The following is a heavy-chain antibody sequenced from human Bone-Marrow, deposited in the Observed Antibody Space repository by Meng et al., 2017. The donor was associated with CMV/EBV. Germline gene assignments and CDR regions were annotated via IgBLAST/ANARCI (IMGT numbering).Heavy chain of an antibody. CDR3: ASSPPYYYDSSGYYYQERYYYGMAV. J-gene: IGHJ6*02. D-gene: IGHD3-22*01. CDR2: IIPIFGTA. Sequence: SVKVSCKASGGTFSSYAISWVRQAPGQGLEWMGGIIPIFGTANYAQKFQGRVTITTDESTSTAYMELSSLRSEDTAVYYCASSPPYYYDSSGYYYQERYYYGMAVWGQGTTVTVSS. CDR1: GGTFSSYA. V-gene: IGHV1-69*05.